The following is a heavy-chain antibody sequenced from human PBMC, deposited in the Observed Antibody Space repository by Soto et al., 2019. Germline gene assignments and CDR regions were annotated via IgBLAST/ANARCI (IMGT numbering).Heavy chain of an antibody. CDR2: INHSGST. CDR3: ASLEQQLVWSDWFDP. Sequence: QVQLQQWGAGLLKPSETLSLTCAVYGGSFSGYYWSWIRQLPGQGLGWIGDINHSGSTNYNPSLTSRATLSVDTSKNQFSLKLSSVTAADTAVYFCASLEQQLVWSDWFDPWGQGTLVTVSS. V-gene: IGHV4-34*01. CDR1: GGSFSGYY. D-gene: IGHD6-13*01. J-gene: IGHJ5*02.